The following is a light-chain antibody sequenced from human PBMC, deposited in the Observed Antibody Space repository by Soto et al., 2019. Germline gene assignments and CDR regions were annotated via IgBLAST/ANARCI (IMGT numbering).Light chain of an antibody. CDR1: QSVSSSY. CDR3: QHYGSSPLFT. J-gene: IGKJ3*01. Sequence: EIVLTQPPGTLSLSPGERATLSCRASQSVSSSYLAWYQQKPGQAPRLLMYGASSRATGIPDRFSGSGSGTEFTLTISRLEPEDFAVYYCQHYGSSPLFTFGPGTKVDIK. V-gene: IGKV3-20*01. CDR2: GAS.